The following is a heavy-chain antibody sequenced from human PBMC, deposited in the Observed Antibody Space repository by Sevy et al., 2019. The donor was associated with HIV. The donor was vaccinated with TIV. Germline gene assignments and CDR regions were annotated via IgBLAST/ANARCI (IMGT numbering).Heavy chain of an antibody. CDR2: IKSKTDGGTI. CDR3: TTAHQWFGNLRLD. Sequence: GGSLRLSCAASGFTFSKAWMNWVRQAPGKGPEWVGRIKSKTDGGTIDFAAFVKGRFKISRDDSNDTLFLQMDNLEVEDTAVYYCTTAHQWFGNLRLDWGQGTLVTVSS. CDR1: GFTFSKAW. J-gene: IGHJ4*02. D-gene: IGHD3-10*01. V-gene: IGHV3-15*01.